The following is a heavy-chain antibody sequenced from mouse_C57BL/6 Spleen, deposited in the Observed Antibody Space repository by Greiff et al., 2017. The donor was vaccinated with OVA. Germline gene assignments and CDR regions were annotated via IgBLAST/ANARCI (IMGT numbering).Heavy chain of an antibody. J-gene: IGHJ4*01. CDR1: GYTFTDYY. CDR3: ARSTGTAMDY. D-gene: IGHD4-1*02. V-gene: IGHV1-76*01. CDR2: IYPGSGNT. Sequence: VQLQQSGAELVRPGASVKLSCKASGYTFTDYYINWVKQRPGQGLEWIARIYPGSGNTYYNEKFKGKATLTAEKSSSTAYMQLSSLTSEDSAVYFCARSTGTAMDYWGQGTSVTVSS.